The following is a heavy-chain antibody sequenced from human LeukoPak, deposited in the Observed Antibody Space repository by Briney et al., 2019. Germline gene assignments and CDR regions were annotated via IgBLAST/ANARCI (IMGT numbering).Heavy chain of an antibody. D-gene: IGHD3-22*01. Sequence: PPGGSLRLSCAASGFTFSSYAMSWVRQAPGKGLEWVSAIIGSGGSTYYADSVKGRFTISRDNSKNTLYLQMNSLRAEDTAVYYCAKSQDSSGYYYVRGAFDYWGQGTLVTVSS. CDR3: AKSQDSSGYYYVRGAFDY. V-gene: IGHV3-23*01. J-gene: IGHJ4*02. CDR2: IIGSGGST. CDR1: GFTFSSYA.